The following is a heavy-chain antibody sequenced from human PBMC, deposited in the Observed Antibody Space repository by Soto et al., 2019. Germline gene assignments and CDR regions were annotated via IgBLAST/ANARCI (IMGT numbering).Heavy chain of an antibody. J-gene: IGHJ3*01. CDR3: ATPLGYCGGDCFSGPFDF. D-gene: IGHD2-21*02. V-gene: IGHV3-30*03. CDR2: ISYDGTKR. CDR1: GFTFSRYG. Sequence: QVQLVESGGAVVQPGRSLRLSCEASGFTFSRYGMHWVRQAPGKGLGWVAIISYDGTKRNYLDSVKGRFHISRDNSKNTVVLKMNSLRVEDTAVFYCATPLGYCGGDCFSGPFDFWGQGTMVTVSS.